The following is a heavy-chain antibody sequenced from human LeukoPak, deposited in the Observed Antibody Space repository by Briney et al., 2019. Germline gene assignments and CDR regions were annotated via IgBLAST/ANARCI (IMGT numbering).Heavy chain of an antibody. CDR1: GFTFSSYA. Sequence: GRSLRLSCAASGFTFSSYAMHWVRQAPGKGLEWVAVISYDGSNKYYADSVKGRFTISRDNSKNTLYLQMNSLRAEDTAVYYCAKVTFEGVDPWGQGTLVTVSS. V-gene: IGHV3-30*04. J-gene: IGHJ5*02. D-gene: IGHD2/OR15-2a*01. CDR2: ISYDGSNK. CDR3: AKVTFEGVDP.